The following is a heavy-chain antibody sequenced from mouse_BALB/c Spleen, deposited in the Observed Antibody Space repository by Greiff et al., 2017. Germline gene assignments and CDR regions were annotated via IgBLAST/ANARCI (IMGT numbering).Heavy chain of an antibody. V-gene: IGHV1-15*01. CDR1: GYTFTDYE. J-gene: IGHJ3*01. CDR2: IDPETGGT. CDR3: TRWAY. Sequence: VQLQQSGAELVRPGASVTLSCKASGYTFTDYEMHWVKQTPVHGLEWIGAIDPETGGTAYNQKFKGKDTLTADKSSSTAYMELRSLTSEDSAVYYCTRWAYWGQGTLVTVSA.